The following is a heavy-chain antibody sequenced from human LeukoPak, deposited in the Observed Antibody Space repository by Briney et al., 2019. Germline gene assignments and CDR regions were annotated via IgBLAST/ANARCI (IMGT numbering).Heavy chain of an antibody. CDR2: IWFDGTNK. CDR3: ARDPSIEPAANYYFDY. CDR1: GVTFSSYL. D-gene: IGHD6-13*01. J-gene: IGHJ4*02. Sequence: SGGSLRLSCAASGVTFSSYLMHWVRQAPGKGLEWVAVIWFDGTNKYYADSVKGRFTISRDNSKNTLYLQMNSLRAEDTAVYYCARDPSIEPAANYYFDYWGQGTLVTVSS. V-gene: IGHV3-33*01.